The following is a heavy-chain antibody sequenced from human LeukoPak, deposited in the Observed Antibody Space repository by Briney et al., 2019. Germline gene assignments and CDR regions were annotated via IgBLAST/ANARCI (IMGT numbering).Heavy chain of an antibody. Sequence: PSETLSLTCTVSGGSISSSVYYWGWIRQPPGKWLQWAGSIHFSGSTYYNPSLKRRLTISVDRSKNQLSLRLTSVTAADTAVYYCARGFVFYDSSHYFDYWGQGTLVAVSS. V-gene: IGHV4-39*01. D-gene: IGHD3-22*01. CDR1: GGSISSSVYY. J-gene: IGHJ4*02. CDR3: ARGFVFYDSSHYFDY. CDR2: IHFSGST.